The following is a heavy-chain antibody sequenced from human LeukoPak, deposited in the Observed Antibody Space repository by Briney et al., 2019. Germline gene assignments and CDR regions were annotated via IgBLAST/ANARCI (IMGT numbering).Heavy chain of an antibody. CDR2: INPNSGGT. D-gene: IGHD3-22*01. Sequence: GASVKVSCKASGYTFTGYYMHWVRQAPGQGLEWMGLINPNSGGTNYAQKFQGRVTMTRDTSISTAYMELSRLRSDDTAVYYCARWDLLSGYTQNWGQGTLVTVSS. V-gene: IGHV1-2*02. CDR1: GYTFTGYY. CDR3: ARWDLLSGYTQN. J-gene: IGHJ4*02.